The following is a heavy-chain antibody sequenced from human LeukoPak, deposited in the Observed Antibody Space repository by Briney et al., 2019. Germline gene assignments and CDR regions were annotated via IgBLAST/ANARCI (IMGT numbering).Heavy chain of an antibody. CDR2: ISWNSGSI. D-gene: IGHD5-12*01. Sequence: PGRSLRLSCAASGFTFDDYAMHWVRPAPGKGLEWVSGISWNSGSIGYADSVKGRFTISRDNAKNSLYLQMNRLRAEDTALYYCAKVRSGGYDVFDYWGQGTLVTVSS. CDR1: GFTFDDYA. CDR3: AKVRSGGYDVFDY. J-gene: IGHJ4*02. V-gene: IGHV3-9*01.